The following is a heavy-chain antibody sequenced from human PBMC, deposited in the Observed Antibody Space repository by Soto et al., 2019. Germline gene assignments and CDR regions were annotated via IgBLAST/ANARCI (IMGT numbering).Heavy chain of an antibody. J-gene: IGHJ4*02. D-gene: IGHD4-17*01. V-gene: IGHV4-39*01. Sequence: QLQLQESGPGLVKPSETLSLTCTVSGGSISSSTYYWGWIRQPPGKGLEWIGSIYYSGSTYYNPPLRSRFTISVATSKNQFALKLSSVTAADTAVYYCANSYGDYVSYWGQGTLVTVSS. CDR3: ANSYGDYVSY. CDR2: IYYSGST. CDR1: GGSISSSTYY.